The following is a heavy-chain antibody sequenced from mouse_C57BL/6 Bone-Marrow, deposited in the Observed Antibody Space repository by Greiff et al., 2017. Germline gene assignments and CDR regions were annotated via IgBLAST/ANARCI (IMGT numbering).Heavy chain of an antibody. CDR3: TTWAYGSSLAFDY. CDR2: IDPEDGDT. J-gene: IGHJ2*01. D-gene: IGHD1-1*01. V-gene: IGHV14-1*01. CDR1: GFNIKDYY. Sequence: VQLQQPGAELVRPGASVKLSCTASGFNIKDYYMHWVKQRPEQGLEWIGRIDPEDGDTEYAPKFQGKATMTADTSSNTAYLQRSSLTSEDTAVYYCTTWAYGSSLAFDYWGQGTTLTVSS.